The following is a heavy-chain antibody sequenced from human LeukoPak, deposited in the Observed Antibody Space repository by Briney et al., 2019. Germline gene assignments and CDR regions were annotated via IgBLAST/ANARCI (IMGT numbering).Heavy chain of an antibody. Sequence: SVKVSCKASGGTFSSYAISWVRQAPGQGLEWMGGIIPIFGTANYAQKFQGRVTITADESTSTAYMELSSLRSEDTAVHYCARDHSSGLYYFDYWGQGTLVTVSS. CDR2: IIPIFGTA. CDR3: ARDHSSGLYYFDY. V-gene: IGHV1-69*13. J-gene: IGHJ4*02. D-gene: IGHD6-19*01. CDR1: GGTFSSYA.